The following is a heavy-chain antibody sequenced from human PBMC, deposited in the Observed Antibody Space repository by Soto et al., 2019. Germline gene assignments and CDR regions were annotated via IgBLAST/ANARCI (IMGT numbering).Heavy chain of an antibody. CDR2: IYWDDDK. Sequence: SGHTLVNPTHPLTLTCTFSGFALSTSGVGVGWIRQPPGKALEWLALIYWDDDKRYSPSLKSRLTITKDTSKNQVVLTMTNMDPVDTATYYFALLNLGTRSGYVSPWGQGTLVTVSS. V-gene: IGHV2-5*02. CDR1: GFALSTSGVG. CDR3: ALLNLGTRSGYVSP. D-gene: IGHD5-12*01. J-gene: IGHJ5*02.